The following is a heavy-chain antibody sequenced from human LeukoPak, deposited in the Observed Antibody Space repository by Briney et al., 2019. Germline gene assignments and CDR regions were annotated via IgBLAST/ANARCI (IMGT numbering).Heavy chain of an antibody. Sequence: GASVTVACSASAYTFTSYYMHWVRQPPGQGLEWMGVINPSGGSTSYAQKCQGRVTMTRDTSTSTVYMELSSLRSEDTAVYYCARYIVGATTYFDDWGQGTLVTVSS. CDR1: AYTFTSYY. V-gene: IGHV1-46*01. CDR3: ARYIVGATTYFDD. CDR2: INPSGGST. J-gene: IGHJ4*02. D-gene: IGHD1-26*01.